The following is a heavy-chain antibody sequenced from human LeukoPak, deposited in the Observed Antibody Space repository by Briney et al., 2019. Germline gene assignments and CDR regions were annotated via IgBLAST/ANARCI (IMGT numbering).Heavy chain of an antibody. CDR2: FSGSITKT. J-gene: IGHJ4*02. Sequence: GGSLRLSCVASGFTFTTHAMSWVRQAPGKGLEWVSAFSGSITKTYYANSVKGRFTISRDNSKNTLYLQMSSLRAEDTALYYCAKQRAGSAWFTLDFWGPGTLVTVSS. V-gene: IGHV3-23*01. CDR1: GFTFTTHA. D-gene: IGHD6-19*01. CDR3: AKQRAGSAWFTLDF.